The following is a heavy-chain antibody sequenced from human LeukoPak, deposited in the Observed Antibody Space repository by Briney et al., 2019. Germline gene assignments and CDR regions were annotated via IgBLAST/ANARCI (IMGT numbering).Heavy chain of an antibody. CDR3: ARDEGSLEWLLS. CDR1: GFTFSSYG. V-gene: IGHV3-33*01. CDR2: IWYDGSNK. J-gene: IGHJ4*02. Sequence: GGSLRLSCAASGFTFSSYGMHWVRQAPGKGLEWVAVIWYDGSNKYYADSVKGRFTISRDNSKNTLYLQMNSLRAEDTAVYYCARDEGSLEWLLSWGQGTLVTVSS. D-gene: IGHD3-3*01.